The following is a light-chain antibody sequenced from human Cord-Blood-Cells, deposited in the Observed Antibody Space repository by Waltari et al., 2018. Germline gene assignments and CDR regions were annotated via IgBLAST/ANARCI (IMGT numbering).Light chain of an antibody. J-gene: IGLJ3*02. Sequence: QSALTQPPSVSWSPGQSITISCTGTSSDVGGYNYVSWYHQHPGKAPTLMIYDVSNRPSGVSNRFSGSKSGNTSSLTISGLQAEDEADYYCSSYTSSSTLVFGGGTKLTVL. CDR2: DVS. V-gene: IGLV2-14*01. CDR1: SSDVGGYNY. CDR3: SSYTSSSTLV.